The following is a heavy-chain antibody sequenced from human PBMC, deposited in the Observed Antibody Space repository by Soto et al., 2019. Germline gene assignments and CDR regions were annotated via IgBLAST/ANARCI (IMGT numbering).Heavy chain of an antibody. CDR3: ERSFSGIYYRNYDYYYVMDV. Sequence: NPSETLSLTCAVYGGSFSGYYWSWIRQPPGKGLEWIGEINHSGSTNYNPSLKSRVTISVDTSKNQFSLKLSSVTAADTAVYYCERSFSGIYYRNYDYYYVMDVWGQGTTVPVSS. V-gene: IGHV4-34*01. CDR1: GGSFSGYY. CDR2: INHSGST. J-gene: IGHJ6*02. D-gene: IGHD3-10*01.